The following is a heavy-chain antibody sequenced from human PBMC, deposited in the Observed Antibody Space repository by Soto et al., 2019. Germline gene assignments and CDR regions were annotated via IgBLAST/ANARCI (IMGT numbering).Heavy chain of an antibody. CDR1: GFTFSSYE. D-gene: IGHD2-21*01. CDR3: ARDQEAGYFFPYYDGMDV. Sequence: PGGSLRLSCATSGFTFSSYEMNSVRQAPGKGLKWVSYISSSGSTIYYADSVKGRFTISRDNAKNSLYLQMDSLRAEDTAVYYCARDQEAGYFFPYYDGMDVWGQGTRVTV. CDR2: ISSSGSTI. V-gene: IGHV3-48*03. J-gene: IGHJ6*02.